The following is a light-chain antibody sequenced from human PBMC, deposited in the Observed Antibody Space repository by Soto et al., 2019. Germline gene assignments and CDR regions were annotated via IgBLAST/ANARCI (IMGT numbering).Light chain of an antibody. Sequence: EIVLTQSPATLSLSPGERATLSCGASQSINSNYLAWYQQKPGLAPRLVIYDTSRRAPGIPDRLTGSGSGTDFPLTISRLEPEDSAIYYCQQNGSSPTFGQGTRLEIK. CDR2: DTS. CDR1: QSINSNY. V-gene: IGKV3D-20*01. CDR3: QQNGSSPT. J-gene: IGKJ5*01.